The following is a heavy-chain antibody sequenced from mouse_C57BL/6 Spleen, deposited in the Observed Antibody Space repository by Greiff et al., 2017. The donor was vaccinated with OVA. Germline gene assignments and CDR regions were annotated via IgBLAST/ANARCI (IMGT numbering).Heavy chain of an antibody. CDR2: IYPGDGDT. V-gene: IGHV1-80*01. CDR3: ARGYGSRYFDV. Sequence: QVQLKESGAELVKPGASVKISCKASGYAFSSYWMNWVKQRPGKGLEWIGQIYPGDGDTNYNGKFKGKATLTADKSSSTAYMQLSSLTSEDSAVYFCARGYGSRYFDVWGTGTTVTVSS. CDR1: GYAFSSYW. J-gene: IGHJ1*03. D-gene: IGHD1-1*01.